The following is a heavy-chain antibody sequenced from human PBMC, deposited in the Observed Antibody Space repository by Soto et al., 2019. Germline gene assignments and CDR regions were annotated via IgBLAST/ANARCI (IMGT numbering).Heavy chain of an antibody. CDR3: ARGRLLAYYYDSSGYRGWFDP. Sequence: PSETLSLTCAVYGGSFSGYYWSWIRQPPGKGLGWIGEINHSGSTNHNPSLKSRVTISVDTSKNQFSLKLSSVTAADTAVYYCARGRLLAYYYDSSGYRGWFDPWGQGTLVTVSS. CDR2: INHSGST. J-gene: IGHJ5*02. D-gene: IGHD3-22*01. V-gene: IGHV4-34*01. CDR1: GGSFSGYY.